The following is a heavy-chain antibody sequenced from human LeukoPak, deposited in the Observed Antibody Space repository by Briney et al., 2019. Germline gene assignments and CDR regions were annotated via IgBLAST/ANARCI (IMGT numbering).Heavy chain of an antibody. V-gene: IGHV1-24*01. CDR1: GYTLTELS. CDR3: ATEIAVAGLYWYFDL. CDR2: FDPEDGET. J-gene: IGHJ2*01. Sequence: GASVTVSFKVSGYTLTELSMHWVRQAPGKGLEWMGGFDPEDGETIYAQKFQGRVTMTEDTSTDTAYMELSSLRSEDTAVYYCATEIAVAGLYWYFDLWGRGTLVTVSS. D-gene: IGHD6-19*01.